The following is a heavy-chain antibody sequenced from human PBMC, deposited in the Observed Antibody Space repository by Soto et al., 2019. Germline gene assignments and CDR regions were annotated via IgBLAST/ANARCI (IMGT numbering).Heavy chain of an antibody. J-gene: IGHJ4*02. CDR3: ARENGTSSLDY. D-gene: IGHD6-6*01. CDR2: IISILDIP. Sequence: QDQLVQSGAEVKKPGSSVKVSCEASGGTVSAYTINWVRQAPGQGLEWMGRIISILDIPNYAQKFQGRLTIIADTSTSTTYMELRNLRSEDTATYYCARENGTSSLDYWGQGTLVTVSS. CDR1: GGTVSAYT. V-gene: IGHV1-69*02.